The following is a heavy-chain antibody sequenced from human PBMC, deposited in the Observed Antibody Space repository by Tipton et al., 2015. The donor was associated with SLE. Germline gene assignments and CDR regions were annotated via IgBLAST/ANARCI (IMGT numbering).Heavy chain of an antibody. J-gene: IGHJ5*02. D-gene: IGHD6-19*01. V-gene: IGHV3-66*01. CDR3: TRGGISSGWANCFDP. CDR2: IYSGGNR. Sequence: SLRLSCAASGFSINTNYMHWVRQAPGKGLEWVSIIYSGGNRYYADSVKGRFTISKDNSLNTLFLQMNSLRAEDSAVYYCTRGGISSGWANCFDPWDQGTLVTFSS. CDR1: GFSINTNY.